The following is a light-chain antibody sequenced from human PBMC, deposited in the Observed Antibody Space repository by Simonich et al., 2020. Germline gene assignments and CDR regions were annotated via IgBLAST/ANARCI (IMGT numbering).Light chain of an antibody. CDR2: EDN. V-gene: IGLV6-57*01. Sequence: NFMLTQPHSVSESPGKTVTISCTRISGSFSSNYVQWYQQRPGSSPTPVIDEDNHRPSGVPDRFSGSIDSSSNSASLTISGLKTEDEADYYCQSYDSSNQVFGGGTKLTVL. CDR3: QSYDSSNQV. J-gene: IGLJ2*01. CDR1: SGSFSSNY.